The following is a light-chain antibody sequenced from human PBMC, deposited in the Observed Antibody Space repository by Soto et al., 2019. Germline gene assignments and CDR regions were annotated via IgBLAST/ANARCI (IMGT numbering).Light chain of an antibody. J-gene: IGLJ2*01. CDR1: SSNIGNNA. Sequence: QSVLTQPPSVSEAPRQRVTISCSGSSSNIGNNAVNWYQQLPGKAPKLLIYYDDLLPSGVSDRFSGSKSVTSASLAISGLQSEDEAEYYCAAWDDSLNGRVFGGGTKLTVL. V-gene: IGLV1-36*01. CDR3: AAWDDSLNGRV. CDR2: YDD.